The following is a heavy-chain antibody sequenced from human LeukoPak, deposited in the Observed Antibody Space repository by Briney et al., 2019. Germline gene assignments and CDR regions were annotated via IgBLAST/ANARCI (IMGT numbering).Heavy chain of an antibody. CDR3: AKVRWEWTRTDAFDI. D-gene: IGHD3-3*01. CDR2: IRYDGSIK. J-gene: IGHJ3*02. Sequence: GGSLRLSCAASGFTFTNYGMHWVRQAPGKGLEWVAFIRYDGSIKHYADSVKGRFTMSRDNSKNTLNLQMNSLRVEDTAVYSCAKVRWEWTRTDAFDIWGQGTMVTVSS. CDR1: GFTFTNYG. V-gene: IGHV3-30*02.